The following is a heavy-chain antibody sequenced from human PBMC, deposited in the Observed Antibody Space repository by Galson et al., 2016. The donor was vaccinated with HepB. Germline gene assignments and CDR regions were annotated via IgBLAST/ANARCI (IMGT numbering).Heavy chain of an antibody. V-gene: IGHV3-49*03. D-gene: IGHD5-12*01. CDR1: GFTFGDYA. Sequence: LRLSCAASGFTFGDYAMSWFRQAPGKGLEWVGFIRRKTYGGTTEYAASVRGRFTISRDDSKNIAYLQMTGLKTEDTAVYFCSRARIVATIQLYWYFDLWGRGTLVTVSS. CDR2: IRRKTYGGTT. J-gene: IGHJ2*01. CDR3: SRARIVATIQLYWYFDL.